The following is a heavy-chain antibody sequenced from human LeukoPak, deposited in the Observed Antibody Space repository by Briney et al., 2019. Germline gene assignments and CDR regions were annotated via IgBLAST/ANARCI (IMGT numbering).Heavy chain of an antibody. CDR3: AKGGCSGGSCYYPYYFDY. Sequence: GGSLRLSCAASGFTFSSYAMSWVRQAPGKGLEWVSAISGSGGSTYYADSVKGRFTISSDNSKNTLYLQMNSLRAEDTAVYYCAKGGCSGGSCYYPYYFDYWGQGTLVTVSS. J-gene: IGHJ4*02. CDR2: ISGSGGST. CDR1: GFTFSSYA. V-gene: IGHV3-23*01. D-gene: IGHD2-15*01.